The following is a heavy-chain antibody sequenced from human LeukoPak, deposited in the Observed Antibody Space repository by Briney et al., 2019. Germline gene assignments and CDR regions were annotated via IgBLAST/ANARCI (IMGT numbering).Heavy chain of an antibody. CDR1: GYTFTSYG. V-gene: IGHV1-18*01. J-gene: IGHJ5*02. Sequence: ASVTVSCKASGYTFTSYGISWVRQAPGQGLEWMGWISAYNGNTNYAQKLQGRVTMTTDTSTSTAYMELRSLRSDDTAVYYCARDLPTYYYGSGSYSRFDPWGQGTLVTVSS. CDR3: ARDLPTYYYGSGSYSRFDP. D-gene: IGHD3-10*01. CDR2: ISAYNGNT.